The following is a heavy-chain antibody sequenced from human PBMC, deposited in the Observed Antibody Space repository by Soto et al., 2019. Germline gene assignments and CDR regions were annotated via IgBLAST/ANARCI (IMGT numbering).Heavy chain of an antibody. V-gene: IGHV1-18*01. Sequence: QVQLVQSGAEVKKPGASVKVSCKASGYTFTSYGISWVRQAPGQGLEWMGWISAYNGNTNYAQKLQGRVTMTTDTSTSTDYMELRSLRSDDTAVYYCARDGRYDFWSGYLGPGGYYYGMDVWGQGTTVTVSS. J-gene: IGHJ6*02. D-gene: IGHD3-3*01. CDR2: ISAYNGNT. CDR1: GYTFTSYG. CDR3: ARDGRYDFWSGYLGPGGYYYGMDV.